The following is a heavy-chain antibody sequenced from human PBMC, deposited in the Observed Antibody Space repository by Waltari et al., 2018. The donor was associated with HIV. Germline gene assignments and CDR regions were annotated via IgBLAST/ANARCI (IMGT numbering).Heavy chain of an antibody. CDR2: ISYSGST. J-gene: IGHJ4*02. V-gene: IGHV4-59*01. CDR1: SDAIKKAS. D-gene: IGHD3-10*01. Sequence: QVQLQESGPGLVKPSETLSLTCNVSSDAIKKASWNWIRQPPGKELEWIGYISYSGSTKYGPSLKSRVTMSLVSSKNQFSLKLRSVTAADTAVYFCARGRRWLQFHGHYYFDYWGQGTLVTVSS. CDR3: ARGRRWLQFHGHYYFDY.